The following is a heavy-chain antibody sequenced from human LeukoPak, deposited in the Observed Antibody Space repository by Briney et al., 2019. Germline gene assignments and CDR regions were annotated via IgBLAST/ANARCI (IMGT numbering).Heavy chain of an antibody. J-gene: IGHJ4*02. V-gene: IGHV3-66*01. CDR1: GLTVSSKY. CDR3: AAHLGTLTDY. D-gene: IGHD3-16*01. Sequence: GGSLRLSCAASGLTVSSKYMTWVRQAPGKRLEWVSVIYTGGNTYYADSVKGRFTISRDNSKNTLYLQINSLRAEDTAVYYCAAHLGTLTDYCGQGTLVTVSS. CDR2: IYTGGNT.